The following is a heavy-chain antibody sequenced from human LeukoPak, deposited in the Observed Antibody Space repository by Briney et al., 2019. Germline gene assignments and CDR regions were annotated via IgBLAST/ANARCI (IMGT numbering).Heavy chain of an antibody. Sequence: ASVTVSFKSSGYTFTAYYIHWVRQAPGQGLEWMGCINPNSGFTTYAQKFQGRVTMTRDTSITTAYMDLSRLSSDGSAVYYCAKGGSRLRYWYFDLWGRGSLVTVSS. J-gene: IGHJ2*01. V-gene: IGHV1-2*02. CDR3: AKGGSRLRYWYFDL. CDR2: INPNSGFT. CDR1: GYTFTAYY. D-gene: IGHD4-17*01.